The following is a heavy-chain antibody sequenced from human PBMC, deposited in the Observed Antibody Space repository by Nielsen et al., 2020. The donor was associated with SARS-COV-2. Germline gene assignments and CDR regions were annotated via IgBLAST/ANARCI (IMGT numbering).Heavy chain of an antibody. CDR1: GYTFTGYY. Sequence: ASVKVSCKASGYTFTGYYMHWVRQAPGQGLEWMGRINPNSGNTGYAQKFQGRVTMTRNTSISTAYMELSSLRSEDTAVYYCARGTGVGASGYWGQGTLVTVSS. D-gene: IGHD1-26*01. CDR3: ARGTGVGASGY. CDR2: INPNSGNT. J-gene: IGHJ4*02. V-gene: IGHV1-8*02.